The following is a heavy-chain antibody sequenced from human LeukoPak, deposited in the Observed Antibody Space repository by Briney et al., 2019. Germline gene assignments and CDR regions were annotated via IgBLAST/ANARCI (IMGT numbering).Heavy chain of an antibody. D-gene: IGHD3-10*01. CDR2: IYYSGST. V-gene: IGHV4-59*08. CDR1: GGSISSYY. CDR3: ASSMVRGVRFYNYYFDY. J-gene: IGHJ4*02. Sequence: PSETLSLTCTVSGGSISSYYWSWIRQPPGKGLEWIGYIYYSGSTNYNPSLKSRVTISVDTSKNQFSLKLSSVTAADTAVYYCASSMVRGVRFYNYYFDYWGQGTLVTVSS.